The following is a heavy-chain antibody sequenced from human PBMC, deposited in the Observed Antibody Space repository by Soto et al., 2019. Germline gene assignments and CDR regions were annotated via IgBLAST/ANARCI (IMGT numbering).Heavy chain of an antibody. V-gene: IGHV6-1*01. Sequence: PSQTLSLTCVISGDSVSSNSAAWNWIRQSPSRGLEWLGRTYYRSKWYNDYAVSVKGRITINPDTSKNQFSLQLNSVTPEDTAVYYCARDMIVVARPKDHPKRHAFDIWGQGTMVTVSS. CDR1: GDSVSSNSAA. CDR2: TYYRSKWYN. D-gene: IGHD3-22*01. J-gene: IGHJ3*02. CDR3: ARDMIVVARPKDHPKRHAFDI.